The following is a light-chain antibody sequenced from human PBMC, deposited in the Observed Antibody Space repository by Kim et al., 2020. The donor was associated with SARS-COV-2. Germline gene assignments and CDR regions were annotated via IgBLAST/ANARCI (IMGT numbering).Light chain of an antibody. Sequence: APGKTARITCGGNNIGSKRVHWYQHTPGQAPVLVIYYDSDRPSGIPERFSGSNSGNTATLTISRVEAGDEADYYCQVWDSSSDHWVFGGGTKLTVL. CDR3: QVWDSSSDHWV. CDR1: NIGSKR. CDR2: YDS. V-gene: IGLV3-21*04. J-gene: IGLJ3*02.